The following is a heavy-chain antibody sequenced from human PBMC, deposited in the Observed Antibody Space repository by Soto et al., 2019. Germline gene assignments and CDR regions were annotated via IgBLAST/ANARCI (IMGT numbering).Heavy chain of an antibody. CDR1: GFTFSSYA. V-gene: IGHV3-23*01. CDR2: ISGSGGST. J-gene: IGHJ6*02. Sequence: GGSLRLSCAASGFTFSSYAMSWVRQAPGKGLEWVSAISGSGGSTYYADSVKGRFTISRDNSKNTLYLQMNSLRAEDTAVYYCAKGGYSAEGLPYIAAAGLYYGMDVWGQGTTVTVSS. CDR3: AKGGYSAEGLPYIAAAGLYYGMDV. D-gene: IGHD6-13*01.